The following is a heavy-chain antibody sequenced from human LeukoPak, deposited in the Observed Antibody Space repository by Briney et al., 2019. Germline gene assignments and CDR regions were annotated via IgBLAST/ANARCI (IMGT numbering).Heavy chain of an antibody. Sequence: ASVKVSCKASGYTFPGYYMHWVRQAPGQGLEWMGWINPDSGGTNYAQKFQGRVTMTRDTSISTAYMELSRLRSDDTAVYYCAREHSSSSGKVFDYWGQGTLVTVSS. D-gene: IGHD6-6*01. CDR3: AREHSSSSGKVFDY. V-gene: IGHV1-2*02. CDR2: INPDSGGT. CDR1: GYTFPGYY. J-gene: IGHJ4*02.